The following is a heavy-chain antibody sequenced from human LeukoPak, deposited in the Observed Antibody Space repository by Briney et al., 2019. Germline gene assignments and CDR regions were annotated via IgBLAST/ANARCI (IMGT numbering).Heavy chain of an antibody. CDR3: ARDRGSIVVVPAAMPSGPLRP. CDR2: INAGIGNT. D-gene: IGHD2-2*01. Sequence: ASVKVSCKASGYTFTSYATHWVRQAPGQRLEWMGWINAGIGNTKYSQKFQGRVTITRDTSASTAYMEPSSLRSEDTAVYYCARDRGSIVVVPAAMPSGPLRPWGQGTLVTVSS. V-gene: IGHV1-3*01. J-gene: IGHJ5*02. CDR1: GYTFTSYA.